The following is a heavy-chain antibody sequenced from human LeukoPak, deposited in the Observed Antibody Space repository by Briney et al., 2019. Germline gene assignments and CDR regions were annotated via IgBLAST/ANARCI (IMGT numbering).Heavy chain of an antibody. D-gene: IGHD6-19*01. J-gene: IGHJ4*02. CDR3: ARDRGAVAAQLYYFDY. CDR2: ISNSGSTI. V-gene: IGHV3-48*03. Sequence: GGSLRLSCAASGFTLSSYEMNWVRQAPGRGLEWVSYISNSGSTIYYVDSVKGRFTISRDNAKNSLYLQMNSLRAEDTAVYYCARDRGAVAAQLYYFDYWGQGTLVTVSS. CDR1: GFTLSSYE.